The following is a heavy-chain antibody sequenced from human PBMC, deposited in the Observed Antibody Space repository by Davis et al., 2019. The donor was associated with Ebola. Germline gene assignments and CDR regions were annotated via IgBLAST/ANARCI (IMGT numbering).Heavy chain of an antibody. J-gene: IGHJ4*02. Sequence: AASVKVSCKASGYTFTGYYMHWVRQAPGQGLEWMGWISAYNGNTDYAQKLQGRVTMTTDTSTSTAYMELRSLRSDDTAVYYCARDTVPFDSWGQGTLVTVSS. CDR2: ISAYNGNT. D-gene: IGHD4-11*01. CDR3: ARDTVPFDS. V-gene: IGHV1-18*04. CDR1: GYTFTGYY.